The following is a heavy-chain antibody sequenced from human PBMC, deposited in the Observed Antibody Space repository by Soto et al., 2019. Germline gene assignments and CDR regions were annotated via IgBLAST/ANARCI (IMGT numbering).Heavy chain of an antibody. CDR1: GYTFISSG. CDR3: ARDLSRSSGRDY. D-gene: IGHD1-26*01. CDR2: INPYGGNT. V-gene: IGHV1-18*01. Sequence: GASVKVSCKTSGYTFISSGISWVRQAPGQGLEWMGWINPYGGNTHSAQKFQGRVTMTTDTSTGTAYMGLMSLTSDDTAVYYCARDLSRSSGRDYWGQGTLVTVSS. J-gene: IGHJ4*02.